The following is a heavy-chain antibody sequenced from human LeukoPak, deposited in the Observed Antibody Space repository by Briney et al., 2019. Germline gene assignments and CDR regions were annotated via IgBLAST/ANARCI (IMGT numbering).Heavy chain of an antibody. CDR1: GGSISSTSYY. CDR2: IYYSGST. V-gene: IGHV4-39*01. Sequence: PSETLSLTCTVSGGSISSTSYYWGWIRQPPGKGLEWIGSIYYSGSTYYNPSLKSRVTISVDTSKNQFSLKLSSVTAADTAVYYCASLVLMVYARGDWFDPWGQGTLVTVSS. D-gene: IGHD2-8*01. J-gene: IGHJ5*02. CDR3: ASLVLMVYARGDWFDP.